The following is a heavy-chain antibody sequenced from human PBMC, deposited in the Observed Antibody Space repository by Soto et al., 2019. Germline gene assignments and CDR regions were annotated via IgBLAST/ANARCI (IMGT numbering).Heavy chain of an antibody. CDR1: GYTFTAYY. J-gene: IGHJ5*02. CDR3: ARVKYGNLRPPTSLFDP. CDR2: INPDSGAA. V-gene: IGHV1-2*02. Sequence: ASVKVSCKASGYTFTAYYIHWVRQAPGQGPEWMAWINPDSGAAYSAPKFQGRVTVTSDTSINPSAMELSSLRSDDTAVYYCARVKYGNLRPPTSLFDPWGQGTLVTVSS. D-gene: IGHD3-10*01.